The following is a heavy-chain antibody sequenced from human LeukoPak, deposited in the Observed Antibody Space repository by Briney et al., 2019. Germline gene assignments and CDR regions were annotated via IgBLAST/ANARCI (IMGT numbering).Heavy chain of an antibody. J-gene: IGHJ4*02. CDR1: GYTFTGYY. D-gene: IGHD6-19*01. CDR3: TRGVFTGYSSEST. V-gene: IGHV1-8*02. Sequence: GASVKVSCKASGYTFTGYYMHWVRQAPGQGLEWMGWMNPNSGNTGYAQKFQGRVTMTRNTSISTAYMELSSLRSEDTAVYYCTRGVFTGYSSESTWGQGTLVTVSS. CDR2: MNPNSGNT.